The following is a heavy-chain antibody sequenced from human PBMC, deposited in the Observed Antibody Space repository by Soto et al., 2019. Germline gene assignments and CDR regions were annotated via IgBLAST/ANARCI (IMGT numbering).Heavy chain of an antibody. J-gene: IGHJ4*02. V-gene: IGHV3-30*18. CDR3: AKDLIVGATGYFDY. D-gene: IGHD1-26*01. CDR1: GFNFSSYG. Sequence: GGSLRLSCAASGFNFSSYGMHWVRQAPGKGLEWVAVISYDGSNKYYADSVKGRFTISRDNSKNTLYLQMNSLRAEDTAVYYCAKDLIVGATGYFDYWGQGTLVTVSS. CDR2: ISYDGSNK.